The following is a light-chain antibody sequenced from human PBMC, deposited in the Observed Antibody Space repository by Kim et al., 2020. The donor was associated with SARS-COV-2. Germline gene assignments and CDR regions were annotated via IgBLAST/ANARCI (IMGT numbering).Light chain of an antibody. CDR3: QVRDSRSETQV. J-gene: IGLJ3*02. Sequence: SYELTQPPSMSVAPGKTATITCEGDNIRTRSVHWYQHQPGQAPVVVIYYDSDRPSGIPERFSASNSGNTATLTISRVEAGDEADYYCQVRDSRSETQVFG. V-gene: IGLV3-21*01. CDR1: NIRTRS. CDR2: YDS.